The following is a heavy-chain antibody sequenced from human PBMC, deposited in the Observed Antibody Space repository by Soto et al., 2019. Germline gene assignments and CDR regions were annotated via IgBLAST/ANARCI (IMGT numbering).Heavy chain of an antibody. CDR1: GFTFSSYW. CDR2: IKQDGSEK. CDR3: ARAGMSPPTSGGEGDY. Sequence: GESLKISCAASGFTFSSYWMSWVRQAPGKGLEWVANIKQDGSEKYYVDSVKGRFTISRDNAKNSLYLQMNSLRAEDTAVYYCARAGMSPPTSGGEGDYWGQGTLVTVSS. D-gene: IGHD3-10*01. J-gene: IGHJ4*02. V-gene: IGHV3-7*04.